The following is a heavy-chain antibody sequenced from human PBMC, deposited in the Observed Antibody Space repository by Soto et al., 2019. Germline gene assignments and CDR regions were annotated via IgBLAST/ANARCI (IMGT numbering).Heavy chain of an antibody. D-gene: IGHD6-19*01. J-gene: IGHJ2*01. CDR1: GYTFTSYY. CDR3: ASFFVVAGTGDGYFDL. V-gene: IGHV1-46*01. CDR2: INPSGGST. Sequence: QVQLVQSGAEVKKPGASVKVSCKASGYTFTSYYMHWVRQAPGQGLEWMGIINPSGGSTSYAQKFQGSVTMTRDTSTSTVYMELSSLRSEDTAVYYCASFFVVAGTGDGYFDLWGRGTLVTVS.